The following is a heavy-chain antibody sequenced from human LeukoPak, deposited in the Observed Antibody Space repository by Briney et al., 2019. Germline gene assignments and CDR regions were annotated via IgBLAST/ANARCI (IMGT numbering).Heavy chain of an antibody. Sequence: PGGSLRLSCAAYGFSFDKHTMHWVRQAPGMGLEFVSTINSIGGAIFYGSSVKGRFTISRDNSRNTLYLQMDSLRAEDTAVYYCARVGDGSSYDSWGQGTLLTVSS. D-gene: IGHD5-24*01. CDR3: ARVGDGSSYDS. CDR1: GFSFDKHT. J-gene: IGHJ5*01. V-gene: IGHV3-64*01. CDR2: INSIGGAI.